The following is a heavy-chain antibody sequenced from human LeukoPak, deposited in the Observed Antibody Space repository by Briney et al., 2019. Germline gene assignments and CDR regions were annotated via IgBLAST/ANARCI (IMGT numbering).Heavy chain of an antibody. Sequence: GASVKVSCKASGGTFITYAIGWVRQAPGQGLEWMGWINPNSGGTNYAQKFQGRVTMTRDTSISTAYMELSRLRSDDTAVYYCARARRPSSTSCYLGYWGQGTLVTVSS. J-gene: IGHJ4*02. CDR2: INPNSGGT. CDR1: GGTFITYA. D-gene: IGHD2-2*01. V-gene: IGHV1-2*02. CDR3: ARARRPSSTSCYLGY.